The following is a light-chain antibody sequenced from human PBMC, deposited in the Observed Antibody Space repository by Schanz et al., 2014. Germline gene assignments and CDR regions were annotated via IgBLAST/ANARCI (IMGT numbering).Light chain of an antibody. CDR3: QQYGSSPLT. V-gene: IGKV3-20*01. CDR1: QSVSSH. CDR2: GAS. J-gene: IGKJ4*01. Sequence: IVMTQSPATLSVSPGERATLSCRASQSVSSHLVWYQQKFGQAPRLLIYGASSRATGIPDRFSGSGSGTDFTLTISRLEPEDFAVYYCQQYGSSPLTFGGGTNVEIK.